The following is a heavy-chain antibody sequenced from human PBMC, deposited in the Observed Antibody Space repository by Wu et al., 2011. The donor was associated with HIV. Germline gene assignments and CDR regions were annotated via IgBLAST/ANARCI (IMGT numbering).Heavy chain of an antibody. CDR3: AREAPYPA. Sequence: QVQLVQSGADVRKPGASVKVSCKASGYTFSAYYMHWVRQAPGQGLEWMGWINPNSGDTDYAQKFQGRVTMTRDTSINTAYMELISLISDDTAVYYCAREAPYPAWGQGTPVTVSS. V-gene: IGHV1-2*02. CDR1: GYTFSAYY. J-gene: IGHJ5*02. CDR2: INPNSGDT.